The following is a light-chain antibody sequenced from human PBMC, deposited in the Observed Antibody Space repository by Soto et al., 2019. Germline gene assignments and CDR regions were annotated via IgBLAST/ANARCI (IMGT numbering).Light chain of an antibody. CDR1: QSISTN. Sequence: IVLKHSPATLSLSPRQRSTSFFRASQSISTNLAWYQQKPGLAPRLLIYAGSSRATGIPERFTGSGSGTDFTLSISRVKPDDSAVYYCQQYLSFPITFGQGTRLEI. CDR2: AGS. CDR3: QQYLSFPIT. J-gene: IGKJ5*01. V-gene: IGKV3-20*01.